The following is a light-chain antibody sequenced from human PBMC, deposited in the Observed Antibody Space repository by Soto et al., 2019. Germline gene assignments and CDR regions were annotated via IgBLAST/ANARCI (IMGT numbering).Light chain of an antibody. J-gene: IGLJ1*01. CDR2: EVT. CDR1: SSDVGGYNY. Sequence: QSVLTQPASVSGSPGQSISISCTGTSSDVGGYNYVSWYQQHPGQAPRLIIYEVTNRPSGVSNRFSGSKSGNTASLTISGLQAEDEADYYCSSYTSSSTTYVFGTWTQLTVL. V-gene: IGLV2-14*01. CDR3: SSYTSSSTTYV.